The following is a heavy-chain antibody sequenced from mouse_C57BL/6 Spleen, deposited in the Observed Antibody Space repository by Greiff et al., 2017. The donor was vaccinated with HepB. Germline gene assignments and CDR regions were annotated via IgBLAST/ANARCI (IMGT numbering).Heavy chain of an antibody. Sequence: QVQLQQPGAELVMPGASVKLSCKASGYTFTSYWMHWVKQRPGQGLEWIGEIDPSDSYTNYNQKFKGKSTLTVDKSSSTAYMQLSSLTSEDSAVYYCARGGNYGNSYYFDYWGQGTTLTVSS. CDR2: IDPSDSYT. J-gene: IGHJ2*01. D-gene: IGHD2-1*01. CDR1: GYTFTSYW. V-gene: IGHV1-69*01. CDR3: ARGGNYGNSYYFDY.